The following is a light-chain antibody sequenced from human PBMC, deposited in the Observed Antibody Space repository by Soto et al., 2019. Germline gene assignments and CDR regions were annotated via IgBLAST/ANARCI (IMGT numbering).Light chain of an antibody. CDR2: EVT. Sequence: QSALTQPASVSGSPGQSITISCTGTSSDVGGYNYVSWYQQYPGKAPKVMIYEVTNRPSGVSNRFSGSKSGNTASLTIPGLQAEDEADYYCSSYTSSNTLIFGGGTQLTVL. CDR3: SSYTSSNTLI. V-gene: IGLV2-14*01. CDR1: SSDVGGYNY. J-gene: IGLJ2*01.